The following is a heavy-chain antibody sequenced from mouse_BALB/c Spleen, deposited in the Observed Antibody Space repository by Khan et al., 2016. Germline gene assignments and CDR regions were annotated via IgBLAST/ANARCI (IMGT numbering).Heavy chain of an antibody. J-gene: IGHJ2*01. CDR1: GYTFSSYW. D-gene: IGHD1-2*01. CDR3: ASGRRLLYCCDY. V-gene: IGHV1-9*01. Sequence: VQLQESGAELMKPGASVKISCKATGYTFSSYWIEWVKQRPGHGLELIGVTLPGSGSTNYNEKFKGQATFTADTSSNTSYMLLSSLTSEDSAVYYCASGRRLLYCCDYWGQGTTVTVSS. CDR2: TLPGSGST.